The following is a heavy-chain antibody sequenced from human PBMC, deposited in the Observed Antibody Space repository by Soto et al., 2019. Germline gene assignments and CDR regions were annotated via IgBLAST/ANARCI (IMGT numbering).Heavy chain of an antibody. CDR3: ARIVRLWFGDDWGWFDP. CDR2: INAGNGST. J-gene: IGHJ5*02. D-gene: IGHD3-10*01. Sequence: QVQLVQSGAEVKKPGASVKVSCKASGYTFTSYAMHWVRQAPGQRLEWMGWINAGNGSTKYSQKFPGRVTITRDTSASTAYMELSSLRSEDTAVYYCARIVRLWFGDDWGWFDPWGQGTLVTVSS. V-gene: IGHV1-3*01. CDR1: GYTFTSYA.